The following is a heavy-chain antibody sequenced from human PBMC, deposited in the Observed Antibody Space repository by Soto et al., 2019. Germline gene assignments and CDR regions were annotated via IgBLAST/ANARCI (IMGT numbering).Heavy chain of an antibody. Sequence: GASVKVSCKASGGTFSSYAISWVRQAPGQGLEWMGGIIPIFGTANYAQKFQGRVTITADESTSTAYMELSSLRSEDTAVYYCARERFHDYSKQHDPYYYYGMDVWGQGTTVTVSS. CDR3: ARERFHDYSKQHDPYYYYGMDV. CDR1: GGTFSSYA. D-gene: IGHD4-4*01. J-gene: IGHJ6*02. CDR2: IIPIFGTA. V-gene: IGHV1-69*13.